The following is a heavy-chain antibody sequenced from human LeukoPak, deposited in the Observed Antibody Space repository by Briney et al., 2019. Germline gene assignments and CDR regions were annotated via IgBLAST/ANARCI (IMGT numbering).Heavy chain of an antibody. CDR2: IIPIFGTA. V-gene: IGHV1-69*05. D-gene: IGHD3-3*01. Sequence: GASVTVSCKASGGTFSSYAISWVRQAPGQGLEWMGGIIPIFGTANYAQKFQGRVTITTDESTSTAYMELSRLRSDDTAVYYCARERTPLRFLDLWGQGTLVTVSS. J-gene: IGHJ4*02. CDR1: GGTFSSYA. CDR3: ARERTPLRFLDL.